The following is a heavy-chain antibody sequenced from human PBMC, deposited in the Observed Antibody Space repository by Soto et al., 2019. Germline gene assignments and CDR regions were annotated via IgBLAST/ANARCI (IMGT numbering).Heavy chain of an antibody. CDR3: ARSPSHYGSGTYRAAFDI. Sequence: QVQLQESGPGLVKPSQTLSLTCTVSGGCISSGGYYWSWIRQHPGKGLEWIGYIYYSGSTYYNPSLKSRVTISVDTSMNQFSLKLSSVTAADTAVYYCARSPSHYGSGTYRAAFDIWGQGTMVTVSS. D-gene: IGHD3-10*01. CDR1: GGCISSGGYY. J-gene: IGHJ3*02. V-gene: IGHV4-31*03. CDR2: IYYSGST.